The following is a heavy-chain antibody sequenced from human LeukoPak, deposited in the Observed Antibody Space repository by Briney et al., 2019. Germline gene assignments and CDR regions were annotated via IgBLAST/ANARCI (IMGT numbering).Heavy chain of an antibody. CDR2: INSDGSST. CDR1: GFMFSSYW. D-gene: IGHD2/OR15-2a*01. V-gene: IGHV3-74*01. Sequence: GGSLRLSCVASGFMFSSYWMNWVRQAPGKGLVWVSRINSDGSSTSYADSVKGRFTISRDNSKNTLYLQMNSLRAEDTAVYYCAKVYPAKPTQKYYFDYWGQGTLVTVSS. J-gene: IGHJ4*02. CDR3: AKVYPAKPTQKYYFDY.